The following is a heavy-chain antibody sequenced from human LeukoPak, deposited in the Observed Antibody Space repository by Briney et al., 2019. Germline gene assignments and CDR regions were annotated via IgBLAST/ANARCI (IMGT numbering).Heavy chain of an antibody. V-gene: IGHV3-48*04. CDR2: ISHASSTI. J-gene: IGHJ4*02. CDR3: ARRIVGAGG. Sequence: GGSLRLSCAASGFTFSNYDMNWVRQAPGKGLEWVSFISHASSTIYYTDSVKGRFTISRDNAKNSLYLQMNSLRAEDTAVYYCARRIVGAGGWGQGTLVTVSS. D-gene: IGHD1-26*01. CDR1: GFTFSNYD.